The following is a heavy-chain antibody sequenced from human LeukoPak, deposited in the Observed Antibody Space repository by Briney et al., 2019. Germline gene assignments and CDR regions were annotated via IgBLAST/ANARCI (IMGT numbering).Heavy chain of an antibody. CDR2: IKTNADGEPT. V-gene: IGHV3-15*07. Sequence: KPGGSLRLSCVSSGFTFAKVWMNWVRQAPGKDLEWVGRIKTNADGEPTDYAAPVEGRFVISRDDSKKTLCLEMNSLRVDDTALYFCTTGIDDGGGYWGQGTMVTVSS. CDR1: GFTFAKVW. D-gene: IGHD1-1*01. J-gene: IGHJ4*02. CDR3: TTGIDDGGGY.